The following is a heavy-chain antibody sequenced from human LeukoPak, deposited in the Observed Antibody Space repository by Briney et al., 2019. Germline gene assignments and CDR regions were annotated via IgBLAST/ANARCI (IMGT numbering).Heavy chain of an antibody. D-gene: IGHD5-12*01. J-gene: IGHJ4*02. Sequence: SETLSLTCTVSGGSISSSSYYWGWIRQPPGKGLEWIGSIYYSGSTYYNPSLKSRVTISVDTSKNQFSLKLSSVTAADTAVYYCARATPSYGGYRLFDYWGQGTLVTVSS. CDR1: GGSISSSSYY. CDR2: IYYSGST. V-gene: IGHV4-39*07. CDR3: ARATPSYGGYRLFDY.